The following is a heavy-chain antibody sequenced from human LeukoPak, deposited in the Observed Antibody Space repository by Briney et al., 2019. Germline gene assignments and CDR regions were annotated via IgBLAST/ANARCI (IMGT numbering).Heavy chain of an antibody. V-gene: IGHV4-61*05. D-gene: IGHD3-22*01. CDR1: GGSISSSSYY. Sequence: PSETLSLTCTVSGGSISSSSYYWGWIRQPPGKGLEWIGYIYYSGNTNYNPSLKSRVTISVDTSKMQFSLKLSSVTAADTAMYYCARGGHYDSSGYDFFGSWGQGNLVTVSS. J-gene: IGHJ4*02. CDR3: ARGGHYDSSGYDFFGS. CDR2: IYYSGNT.